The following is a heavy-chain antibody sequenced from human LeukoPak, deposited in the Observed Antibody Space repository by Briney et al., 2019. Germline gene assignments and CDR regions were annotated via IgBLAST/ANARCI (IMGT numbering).Heavy chain of an antibody. CDR1: GGSISRYY. J-gene: IGHJ4*02. D-gene: IGHD5-24*01. CDR2: IYYSGST. Sequence: SETLSLTCTVSGGSISRYYWCWIRQPPGKGLEWIGYIYYSGSTNYNPSLKSRVTISVDTSKNQFSLKLSSVTAADTAVYYCAREDGYNLGYFDYWGQGTLFTVSS. CDR3: AREDGYNLGYFDY. V-gene: IGHV4-59*01.